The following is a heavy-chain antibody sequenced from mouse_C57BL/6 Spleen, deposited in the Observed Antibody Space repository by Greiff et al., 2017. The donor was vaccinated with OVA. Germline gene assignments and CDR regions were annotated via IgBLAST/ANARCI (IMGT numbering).Heavy chain of an antibody. CDR2: IWRGGST. CDR1: GFSLTSYG. V-gene: IGHV2-5*01. CDR3: AKDDYDGLYYYAMDY. J-gene: IGHJ4*01. Sequence: VQLVESGPGLVQPSQSLSITCTVSGFSLTSYGVHWVRQSPGKGLEWLGVIWRGGSTDYNAAFMSRLSITKDNSKSQVFFKMNSLQADDTAIYYCAKDDYDGLYYYAMDYWGQGTSVTVSS. D-gene: IGHD2-4*01.